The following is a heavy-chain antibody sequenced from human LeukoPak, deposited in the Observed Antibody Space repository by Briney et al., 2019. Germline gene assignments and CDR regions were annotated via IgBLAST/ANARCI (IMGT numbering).Heavy chain of an antibody. CDR1: GYSFTSYW. J-gene: IGHJ4*02. CDR2: IYPGDSDT. CDR3: ARLADMAAAGPYYFDY. D-gene: IGHD6-13*01. V-gene: IGHV5-51*01. Sequence: GESLKISCKGSGYSFTSYWIGWVRQMPGKGLEWMGIIYPGDSDTRYSPSFQGQVTISADKSISTAYLQWSSLKASDTAMYYCARLADMAAAGPYYFDYWGQGTLVTVSS.